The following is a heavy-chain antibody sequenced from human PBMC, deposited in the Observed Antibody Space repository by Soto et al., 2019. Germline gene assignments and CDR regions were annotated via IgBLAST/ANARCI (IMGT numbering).Heavy chain of an antibody. J-gene: IGHJ6*02. CDR2: IWYDGSNK. V-gene: IGHV3-33*01. CDR1: GFTFSSYG. Sequence: GGSLRLSCAASGFTFSSYGMHWVRQAPGKGLEWVAVIWYDGSNKYYADSVKGRFTISRDNSKNTLYLQMNSLRAEDTAVYYCAREKLYCSGGSCSGYYYGMDVWGQWTTVTVSS. CDR3: AREKLYCSGGSCSGYYYGMDV. D-gene: IGHD2-15*01.